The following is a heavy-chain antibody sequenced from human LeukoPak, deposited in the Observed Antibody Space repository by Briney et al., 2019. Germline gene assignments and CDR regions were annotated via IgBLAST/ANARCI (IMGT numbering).Heavy chain of an antibody. J-gene: IGHJ3*02. V-gene: IGHV3-30*02. CDR2: IRYDGSNK. Sequence: GGSLRLSCAASGFTFTSYGMHWVRQAPGKGLEWVAFIRYDGSNKYYADSVKGRITISRDNSKNTLYLQMNGLRAEDTAVYYCAKDRGIVGANYDAFDIWGQGTMVTVSS. CDR1: GFTFTSYG. CDR3: AKDRGIVGANYDAFDI. D-gene: IGHD1-26*01.